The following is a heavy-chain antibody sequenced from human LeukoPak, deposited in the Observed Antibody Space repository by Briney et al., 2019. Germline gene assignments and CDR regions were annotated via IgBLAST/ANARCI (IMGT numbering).Heavy chain of an antibody. CDR2: ISWNSGSI. V-gene: IGHV3-9*01. D-gene: IGHD3-22*01. CDR3: ARDLNYYDSS. J-gene: IGHJ4*02. Sequence: GRSLRLSCSASGFTFDDYAMHWVRQAPGKGLEWVSGISWNSGSIGYADSVKGRFTISRDNSKNTLYLQMNSLRAEDTAVYYCARDLNYYDSSWGQGTLVTVSS. CDR1: GFTFDDYA.